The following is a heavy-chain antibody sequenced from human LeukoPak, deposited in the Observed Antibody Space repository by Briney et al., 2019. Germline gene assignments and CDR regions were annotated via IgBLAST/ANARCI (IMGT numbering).Heavy chain of an antibody. CDR3: ARGSSVYYYMDV. V-gene: IGHV1-8*01. CDR1: GYTFTSYD. Sequence: ASVKVSCKASGYTFTSYDINWVRQATEQGLEWTGWMNPNSGNTGYAQKVQGRVTMTRNTSISTAYMELSSLRSEDTAVYYCARGSSVYYYMDVWGKGTTVTVSS. D-gene: IGHD6-25*01. J-gene: IGHJ6*03. CDR2: MNPNSGNT.